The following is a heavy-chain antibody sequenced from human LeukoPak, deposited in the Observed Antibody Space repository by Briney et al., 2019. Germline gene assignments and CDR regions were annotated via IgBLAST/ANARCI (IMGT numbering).Heavy chain of an antibody. J-gene: IGHJ6*03. CDR1: GFTFSSYS. D-gene: IGHD3-10*01. CDR3: VRGRNPDRITIIRPKEYYYMDV. Sequence: GGSLRLSCAGSGFTFSSYSMNWVRQAPGKWLEWVANIKQHGSEKHYVDSVKGRFTISRDNAKSSLYLQMNSLRSEDTAVYYCVRGRNPDRITIIRPKEYYYMDVWGRGTTVTVSS. V-gene: IGHV3-7*04. CDR2: IKQHGSEK.